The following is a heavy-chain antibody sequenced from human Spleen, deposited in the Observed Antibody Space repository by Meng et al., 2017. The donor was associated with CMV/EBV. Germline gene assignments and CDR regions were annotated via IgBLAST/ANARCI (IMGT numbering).Heavy chain of an antibody. J-gene: IGHJ4*02. CDR3: ARGTYYYGSGNTYYFDY. V-gene: IGHV3-48*04. D-gene: IGHD3-10*01. CDR2: IVSSGGTL. Sequence: GGSLRLSCEASGFTFSSYSMNWVRQAPGKGLEWVSYIVSSGGTLYYADSVKGRFTVSRDNAKNSVYLQMNSLRAEDTAVYYCARGTYYYGSGNTYYFDYWGQGTLVTVSS. CDR1: GFTFSSYS.